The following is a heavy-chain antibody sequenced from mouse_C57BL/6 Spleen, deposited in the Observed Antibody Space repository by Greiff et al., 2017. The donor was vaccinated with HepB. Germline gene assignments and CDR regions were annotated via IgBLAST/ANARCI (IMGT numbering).Heavy chain of an antibody. CDR1: GYTFTDYE. CDR3: TRTSYYYGRAFAY. Sequence: VQLQQSGAELVRPGASVTLSCKASGYTFTDYEMHWVKQTPVHGLEWIGAIDPETGGTAYNQKFKGKAILTADKSSSTAYMELRSLTSEDSAVYYCTRTSYYYGRAFAYWGQGTLVTVSA. V-gene: IGHV1-15*01. D-gene: IGHD1-1*01. CDR2: IDPETGGT. J-gene: IGHJ3*01.